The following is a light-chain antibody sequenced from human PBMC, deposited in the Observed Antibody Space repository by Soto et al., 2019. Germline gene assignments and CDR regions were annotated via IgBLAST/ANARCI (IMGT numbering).Light chain of an antibody. J-gene: IGKJ3*01. V-gene: IGKV1-39*01. CDR2: AAS. CDR3: QQGYIAPFT. Sequence: DIQMTQSPSSLSASVGDRVSITCRASQSVSDYIHWYQHKPGSAPKLLIYAASTLQSGVPSRFSGSGSGTDSTLTISSLQPEDFATYYCQQGYIAPFTFGPGTTVDIK. CDR1: QSVSDY.